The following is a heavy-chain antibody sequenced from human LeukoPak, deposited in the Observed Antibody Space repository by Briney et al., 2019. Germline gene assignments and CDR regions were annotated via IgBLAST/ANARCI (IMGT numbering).Heavy chain of an antibody. CDR2: ISSSGSNI. CDR3: AIQITMIVVVPYFDY. CDR1: GLTFSDYY. V-gene: IGHV3-11*04. J-gene: IGHJ4*02. Sequence: GGSLRLSCAASGLTFSDYYMTWIRQAPGKGLEWVAYISSSGSNIYSADSVKGRFTVSRDNAKNSLFLRMNSLRAEDTAIYYCAIQITMIVVVPYFDYWGQGTLVTVSS. D-gene: IGHD3-22*01.